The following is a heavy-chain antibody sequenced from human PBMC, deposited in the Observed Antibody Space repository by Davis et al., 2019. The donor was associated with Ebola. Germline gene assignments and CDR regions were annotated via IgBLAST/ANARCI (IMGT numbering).Heavy chain of an antibody. CDR1: GFSVRSYY. V-gene: IGHV3-53*01. J-gene: IGHJ4*02. D-gene: IGHD4-17*01. CDR3: ARGNYGDHVGYLDY. CDR2: AYSGLST. Sequence: GESLKISCEASGFSVRSYYMSWVRQAPEQGLEWISVAYSGLSTYYADSVKGRFTISRDSSKNTIYLQMNSLRPDDTAVYYCARGNYGDHVGYLDYWGQGTLVTVSS.